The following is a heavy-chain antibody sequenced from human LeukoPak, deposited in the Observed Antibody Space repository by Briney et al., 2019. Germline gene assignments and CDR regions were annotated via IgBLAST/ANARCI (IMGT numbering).Heavy chain of an antibody. J-gene: IGHJ4*02. V-gene: IGHV1-18*01. Sequence: GASVKVSCKASGYTFTSYGISWVRQAPGQGLEWMGWISAYNGNTNYAQKLQGRVTMTTDTSTSTAYMELRSLRSDDTAVYYCARVYCSGGSCYPIDYWGQGTLVTVSS. D-gene: IGHD2-15*01. CDR3: ARVYCSGGSCYPIDY. CDR2: ISAYNGNT. CDR1: GYTFTSYG.